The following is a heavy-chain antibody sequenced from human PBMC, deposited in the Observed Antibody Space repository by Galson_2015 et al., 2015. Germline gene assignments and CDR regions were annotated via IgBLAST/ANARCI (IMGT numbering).Heavy chain of an antibody. D-gene: IGHD2-15*01. CDR3: ARAVVGSSGGDY. CDR1: GFTFNTYY. CDR2: ISSSGGSV. J-gene: IGHJ4*02. V-gene: IGHV3-48*02. Sequence: SLRLSCAASGFTFNTYYMIWVRQAPGKGLECVSLISSSGGSVGYADSVKGRFTVSRDNCRNSLYLQIHSLIDEDTAVYHWARAVVGSSGGDYWGQGTLVTVSS.